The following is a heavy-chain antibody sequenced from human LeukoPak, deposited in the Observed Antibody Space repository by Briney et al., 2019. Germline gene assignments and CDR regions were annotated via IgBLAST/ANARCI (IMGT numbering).Heavy chain of an antibody. CDR3: ARRIAAAAAPYYFDY. CDR2: ISGSGGST. D-gene: IGHD6-13*01. Sequence: GGSLRLSCAPSGFTFINYAMSWVRQAPGKGLEWVSAISGSGGSTYYADSVKGRFTISRDNAKNTLYLQMNSLRAEDTAVYYCARRIAAAAAPYYFDYWGQGTLVTVSS. CDR1: GFTFINYA. J-gene: IGHJ4*02. V-gene: IGHV3-23*01.